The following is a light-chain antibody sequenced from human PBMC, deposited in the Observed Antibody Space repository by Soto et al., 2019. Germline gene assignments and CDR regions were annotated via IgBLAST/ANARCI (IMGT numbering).Light chain of an antibody. J-gene: IGKJ2*01. V-gene: IGKV3D-15*01. Sequence: EIVMTQSPATLSLSPGDTATLSCRASQSVDTNLAWYVQKPGQAPRRLMYGVSTWGTGVTARFSGSGSGTEFTLTISSLQPEDFATYYCQQSYKTPHTFGQGTKLETK. CDR1: QSVDTN. CDR2: GVS. CDR3: QQSYKTPHT.